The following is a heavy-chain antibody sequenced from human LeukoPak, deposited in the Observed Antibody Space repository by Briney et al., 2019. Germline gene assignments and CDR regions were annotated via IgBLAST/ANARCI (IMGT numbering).Heavy chain of an antibody. D-gene: IGHD5-18*01. J-gene: IGHJ4*02. V-gene: IGHV5-51*01. Sequence: GESLKISCTGSGYSFTSYWIGWVRQMPGKGLEWMGIIYPGDSDPRYSPSFQGQVTISADKSISTAYLQWSSLKASDTAMYYCARHQGEYSNGLGHISGRLDYWGQGTLVTVSS. CDR3: ARHQGEYSNGLGHISGRLDY. CDR1: GYSFTSYW. CDR2: IYPGDSDP.